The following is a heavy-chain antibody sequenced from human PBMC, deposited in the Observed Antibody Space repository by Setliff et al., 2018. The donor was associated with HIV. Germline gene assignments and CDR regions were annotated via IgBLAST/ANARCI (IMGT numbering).Heavy chain of an antibody. D-gene: IGHD3-10*01. CDR3: ARARYIVIRGDAGMDV. CDR2: IHYSGLT. V-gene: IGHV4-30-4*08. Sequence: TLSLTCDVSGFSIASGDYYWNWIRQPPGKGLEWIGYIHYSGLTNYNPSLKSRVTISVDTSKNQVSLKLSSVTASDTAVYYCARARYIVIRGDAGMDVWGPGTTVTVSS. J-gene: IGHJ6*02. CDR1: GFSIASGDYY.